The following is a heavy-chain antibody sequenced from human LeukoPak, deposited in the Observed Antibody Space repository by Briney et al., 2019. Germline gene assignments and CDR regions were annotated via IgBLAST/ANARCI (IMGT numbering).Heavy chain of an antibody. Sequence: PGGSLRPSCAASGFTFSSYVIHWVRQAPGKGLEWVAVISYDGSNKYYADSVKGRFTISRDNSKNTLYLQMNSLRAEDTAVYYCARDPRQYSSGWYYFDYWGQGTLVTVSS. D-gene: IGHD6-19*01. CDR1: GFTFSSYV. V-gene: IGHV3-30*04. CDR2: ISYDGSNK. J-gene: IGHJ4*02. CDR3: ARDPRQYSSGWYYFDY.